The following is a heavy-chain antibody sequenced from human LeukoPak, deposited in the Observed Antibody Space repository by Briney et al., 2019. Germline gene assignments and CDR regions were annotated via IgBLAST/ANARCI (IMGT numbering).Heavy chain of an antibody. Sequence: NPSETLSLTCTVSGGSISSSSYYWSWIRQPPGKGLEWIGEINRSGSTNYNPSLKSRVTISVDTSKNQFSLKLSSVTAADTAVYYCSSGYDYPYYYYGMDVWGQGTTVTVSS. CDR1: GGSISSSSYY. CDR2: INRSGST. CDR3: SSGYDYPYYYYGMDV. J-gene: IGHJ6*02. V-gene: IGHV4-39*07. D-gene: IGHD5-12*01.